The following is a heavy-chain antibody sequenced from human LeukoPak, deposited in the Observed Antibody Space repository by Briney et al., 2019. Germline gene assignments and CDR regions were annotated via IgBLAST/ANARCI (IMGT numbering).Heavy chain of an antibody. CDR2: IHSSGSA. V-gene: IGHV4-59*12. CDR3: ASGLSLGGATWDIGNY. CDR1: GASLNDYY. Sequence: SETLSLTCTVSGASLNDYYWSWIRQPPGKALEWIGFIHSSGSANSNPSLTSRVTISIDPSKNQFSLNLRSLTAADTAVYFCASGLSLGGATWDIGNYWGQGTLVTVSS. D-gene: IGHD1-26*01. J-gene: IGHJ4*02.